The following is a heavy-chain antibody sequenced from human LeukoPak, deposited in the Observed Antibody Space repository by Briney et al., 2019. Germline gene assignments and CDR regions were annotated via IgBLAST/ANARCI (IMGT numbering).Heavy chain of an antibody. J-gene: IGHJ6*02. D-gene: IGHD3-22*01. Sequence: PSETLSLTCTVSGGSISSYYWSWIRQPPGKGLEWIGYIYYSGSTNYNPSLKSRVTISVDTSKNQFSLKLSSVTAADTAVYYCARTRDYYDSSGSEPGYGMDVWGQGTTVTVSS. CDR2: IYYSGST. CDR3: ARTRDYYDSSGSEPGYGMDV. CDR1: GGSISSYY. V-gene: IGHV4-59*01.